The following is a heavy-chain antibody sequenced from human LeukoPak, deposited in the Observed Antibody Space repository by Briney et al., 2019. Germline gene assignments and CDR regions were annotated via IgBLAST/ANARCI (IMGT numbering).Heavy chain of an antibody. CDR1: GGSISSYY. D-gene: IGHD3-10*01. CDR3: ARHQSSGSRPFYY. Sequence: SETLSLTCTVSGGSISSYYWSWIRQPPGKGLEWIGYIYYGGSTNYNPSLKSRVTISVDTSKNQFSLKLSSVTAADTAVYYCARHQSSGSRPFYYWGQGTLVTVSS. CDR2: IYYGGST. V-gene: IGHV4-59*08. J-gene: IGHJ4*02.